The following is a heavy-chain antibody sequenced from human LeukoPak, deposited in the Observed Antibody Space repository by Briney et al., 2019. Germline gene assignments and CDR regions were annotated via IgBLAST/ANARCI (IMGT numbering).Heavy chain of an antibody. CDR2: IYYSGST. Sequence: SETLSLTCTVSGGSISSYYWSWIRQPPGKGLEWIGYIYYSGSTNYNPSLKSRVTISVDTSKNQFSLKLSSVTAADTAVHYCARGLGGYDYWGQGTLVTVSS. J-gene: IGHJ4*02. D-gene: IGHD3-16*01. CDR3: ARGLGGYDY. V-gene: IGHV4-59*01. CDR1: GGSISSYY.